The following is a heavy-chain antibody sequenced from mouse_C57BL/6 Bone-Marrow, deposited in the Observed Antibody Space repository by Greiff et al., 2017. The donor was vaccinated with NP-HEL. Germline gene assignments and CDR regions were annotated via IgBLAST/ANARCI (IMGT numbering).Heavy chain of an antibody. J-gene: IGHJ3*01. V-gene: IGHV10-1*01. CDR1: GFSFNTYA. Sequence: GGGLVQPKGSLKLSCAASGFSFNTYAMNWVRQAPGKGLEWVARIRSKSNNYATYYADSVKDRFTISRDDSESMLYLQMNNLKTEDTAMYDCVRPYDGYLWFAYWGQGTLVTVSA. D-gene: IGHD2-3*01. CDR3: VRPYDGYLWFAY. CDR2: IRSKSNNYAT.